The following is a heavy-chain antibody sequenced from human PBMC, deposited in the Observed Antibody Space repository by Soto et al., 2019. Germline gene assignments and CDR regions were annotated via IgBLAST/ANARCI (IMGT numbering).Heavy chain of an antibody. CDR3: AKEGIQLWSAFDY. V-gene: IGHV3-30*18. Sequence: GGSLRLSCAASGFIFSSYGIHWVRQAPGKGLEWVAVISYDGSNKYYADSVKGRFTISRDNSKNTLYLQMNSLRAEDTAVYYCAKEGIQLWSAFDYWGQGTLVTVSS. J-gene: IGHJ4*02. CDR1: GFIFSSYG. CDR2: ISYDGSNK. D-gene: IGHD5-18*01.